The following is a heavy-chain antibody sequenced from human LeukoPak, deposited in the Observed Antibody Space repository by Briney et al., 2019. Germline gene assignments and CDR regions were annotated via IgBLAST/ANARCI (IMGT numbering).Heavy chain of an antibody. CDR3: TPDYDILTQNYYYGMDV. V-gene: IGHV3-49*05. CDR1: GFTFGDYA. Sequence: KPGRSLRLSRTASGFTFGDYAMSRFRQAPGKGLEWVGFIRSKAYGGTTEYAASVKGRFTISRDDSKSIAYLQMNSLKTEDTAVYYCTPDYDILTQNYYYGMDVWGQGTLVTVSS. J-gene: IGHJ6*02. D-gene: IGHD3-9*01. CDR2: IRSKAYGGTT.